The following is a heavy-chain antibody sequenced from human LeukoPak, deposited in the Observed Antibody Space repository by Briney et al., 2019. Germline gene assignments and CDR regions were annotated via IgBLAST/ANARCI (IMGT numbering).Heavy chain of an antibody. CDR1: GYSISSGYY. V-gene: IGHV4-38-2*01. CDR3: ARKIAVAGIIDY. Sequence: MPSETLSLTCAVSGYSISSGYYWGWIRQPPGKGLEWIGCIYHSGSTYYNPSLKSRVTISVDTSKNQFSLKLSSVTAADTAVYYCARKIAVAGIIDYWGQGTLVTVSS. D-gene: IGHD6-19*01. CDR2: IYHSGST. J-gene: IGHJ4*02.